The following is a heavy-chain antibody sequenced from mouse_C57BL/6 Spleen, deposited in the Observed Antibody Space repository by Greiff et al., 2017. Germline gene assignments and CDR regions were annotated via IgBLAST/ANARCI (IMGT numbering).Heavy chain of an antibody. D-gene: IGHD2-12*01. CDR3: ARELRGPGGDAMEC. CDR1: GYTFTSYW. V-gene: IGHV1-69*01. CDR2: IDPSDSYT. Sequence: QVQLQQPGAALVMPGASVKLSCKASGYTFTSYWMHWVKQRPGQGLEWIGEIDPSDSYTNYNQKFKGKSTLTVDKSSSTAYMQLSRLTSEDSAVYYCARELRGPGGDAMECWGQGTSVTVSS. J-gene: IGHJ4*01.